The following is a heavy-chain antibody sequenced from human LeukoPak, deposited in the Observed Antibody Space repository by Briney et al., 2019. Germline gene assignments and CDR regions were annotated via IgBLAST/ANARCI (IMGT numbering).Heavy chain of an antibody. CDR3: ARDVGYSSSWYYFDY. CDR1: GYTFTGYY. V-gene: IGHV1-2*02. D-gene: IGHD6-13*01. CDR2: INPNSGGT. J-gene: IGHJ4*02. Sequence: ASVKVSCKASGYTFTGYYMHWLRQAPGQGLEWRGWINPNSGGTNYAQKFQGRVTMTRDTSISTAYMELSRLRSDDTAVYYCARDVGYSSSWYYFDYWGQGTLVTVSS.